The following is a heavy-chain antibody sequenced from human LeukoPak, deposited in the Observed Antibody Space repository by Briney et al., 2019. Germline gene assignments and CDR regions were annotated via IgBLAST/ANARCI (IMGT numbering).Heavy chain of an antibody. CDR2: INPNSGGT. CDR1: GYTFIDYY. Sequence: GASVKVSCKASGYTFIDYYIHWVRQAPGQGLEWMGWINPNSGGTNYAQKFQGRVTMTRDTSISTAYMEVSRLRSDDTAVYYCARGVAMGVVEAFDIWGQGTMVTVSS. V-gene: IGHV1-2*02. J-gene: IGHJ3*02. CDR3: ARGVAMGVVEAFDI. D-gene: IGHD3-10*01.